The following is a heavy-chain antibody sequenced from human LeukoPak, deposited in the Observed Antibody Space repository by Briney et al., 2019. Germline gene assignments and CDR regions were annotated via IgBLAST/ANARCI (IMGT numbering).Heavy chain of an antibody. Sequence: VKVSSTASGGTFSRYTISWVRQAPGQGLEGMGRIIPILGIANYAQKFQGRVTITADKSTNTAYLEPSTLRSEDTAVYYCSKDLVDTAMVTDVDYWGQGTLVTVSS. CDR2: IIPILGIA. CDR3: SKDLVDTAMVTDVDY. J-gene: IGHJ4*02. D-gene: IGHD5-18*01. CDR1: GGTFSRYT. V-gene: IGHV1-69*04.